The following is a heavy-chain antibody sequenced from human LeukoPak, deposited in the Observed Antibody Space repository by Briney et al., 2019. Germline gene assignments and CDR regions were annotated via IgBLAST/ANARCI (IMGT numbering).Heavy chain of an antibody. CDR3: ANTYYYDSSGYGVGY. CDR1: GFTFSSYW. V-gene: IGHV3-74*01. Sequence: GGSLRLSCAASGFTFSSYWMHWVRQAPGKGLGWVSRINSDGSSTSYADSVKGRFTISRDNAKNTLYLQMNSLRAEDTAVYDCANTYYYDSSGYGVGYWGQGSLVSVSS. CDR2: INSDGSST. J-gene: IGHJ4*02. D-gene: IGHD3-22*01.